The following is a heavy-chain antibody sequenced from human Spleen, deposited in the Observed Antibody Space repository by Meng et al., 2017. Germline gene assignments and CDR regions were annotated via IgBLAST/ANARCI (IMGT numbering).Heavy chain of an antibody. CDR3: ARGPTTMAHDFDY. V-gene: IGHV4-34*01. CDR1: GGSFSDYH. J-gene: IGHJ4*02. Sequence: QVHLQQWGAGLLKPVEHLSLTFVVSGGSFSDYHWSWIRQSPGKGLEWIGEINHSGSTNYNPSLESRATISVDTSQNNLSLKLSSVTAADSAVYYCARGPTTMAHDFDYWGQGTLVTVSS. CDR2: INHSGST. D-gene: IGHD4-11*01.